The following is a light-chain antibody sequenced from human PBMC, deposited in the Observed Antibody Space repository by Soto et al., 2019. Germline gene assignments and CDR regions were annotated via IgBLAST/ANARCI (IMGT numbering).Light chain of an antibody. V-gene: IGKV3-15*01. CDR3: KQYYKWPLT. Sequence: DIVMTQSPGTLSVSPGERATLSCRASQIVSSNLAWYQQKPGQAPRLLIYGASTRATGVPARFSGSGSGTEFTLTIRSLQSEDFAVYYCKQYYKWPLTFGGGTKVDIK. J-gene: IGKJ4*01. CDR1: QIVSSN. CDR2: GAS.